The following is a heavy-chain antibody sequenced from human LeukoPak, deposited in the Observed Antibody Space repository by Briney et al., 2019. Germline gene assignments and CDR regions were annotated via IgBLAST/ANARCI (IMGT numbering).Heavy chain of an antibody. D-gene: IGHD6-13*01. CDR2: IKSKTDGGTT. J-gene: IGHJ4*02. Sequence: GGSLRLSCAASGFTFSNAWMSWVRQAPGKGLEWVGRIKSKTDGGTTDYAAPVKGRFTISRDDSKNTLYLQMNSLKTEDTAVYYCTTALGIAAVGSAFDYWGQGTLVTVSS. V-gene: IGHV3-15*01. CDR1: GFTFSNAW. CDR3: TTALGIAAVGSAFDY.